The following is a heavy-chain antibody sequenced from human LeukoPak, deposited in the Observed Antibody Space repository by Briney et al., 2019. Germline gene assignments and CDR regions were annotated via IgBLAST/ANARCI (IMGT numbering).Heavy chain of an antibody. D-gene: IGHD6-19*01. V-gene: IGHV3-7*01. CDR2: IKQDGSEK. Sequence: PGGSLRLSCAASGFTFSSYWMSWVRQAPGKGLEWVANIKQDGSEKYSKNSLHLQMNSLRAEDTAVYYCASEQWLVRVYWGQGTLVTVSS. CDR1: GFTFSSYW. CDR3: ASEQWLVRVY. J-gene: IGHJ4*02.